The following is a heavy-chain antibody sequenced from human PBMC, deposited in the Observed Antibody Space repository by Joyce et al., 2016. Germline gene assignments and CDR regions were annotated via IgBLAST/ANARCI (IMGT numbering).Heavy chain of an antibody. D-gene: IGHD4/OR15-4a*01. CDR3: ARERDGANDY. J-gene: IGHJ4*02. CDR1: GFTFRTYA. V-gene: IGHV3-30-3*01. CDR2: ISYDGSNR. Sequence: QVQLVESGGGVVQPGRSLRLSCAASGFTFRTYAMYWVRQAPGKGLEGVALISYDGSNRFYVDSVKGRFTISRDNSKNTLYLQMNSLGAEDTAVYYCARERDGANDYWGQGTLVTVSS.